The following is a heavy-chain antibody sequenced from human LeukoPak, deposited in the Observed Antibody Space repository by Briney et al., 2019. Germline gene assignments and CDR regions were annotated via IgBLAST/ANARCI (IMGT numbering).Heavy chain of an antibody. CDR1: GGSISTHFYY. J-gene: IGHJ1*01. V-gene: IGHV4-39*07. Sequence: ASETLSLTCTVSGGSISTHFYYWGWIRQTPGKGLEWIGNMFYRGTTYYNPSLNSRVYMSIDTSKNQFSLRLSSVTAADTAFYYCARYLDYGGNSRVLQHWGQGTLVTVSS. CDR3: ARYLDYGGNSRVLQH. D-gene: IGHD4-23*01. CDR2: MFYRGTT.